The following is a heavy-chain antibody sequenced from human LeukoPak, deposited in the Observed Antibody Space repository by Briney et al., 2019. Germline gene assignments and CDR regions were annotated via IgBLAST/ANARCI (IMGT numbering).Heavy chain of an antibody. CDR3: ARGESSSPLDY. J-gene: IGHJ4*02. Sequence: SETLSLTCAVYGGSFSGYYWSWIRQPPGKGLEWIGEIKHSGSTNYNPSLKSRVTISVDTSKNQFSLKLSSVTAADTAVYYCARGESSSPLDYWGQGTLVTVSS. CDR2: IKHSGST. D-gene: IGHD6-6*01. CDR1: GGSFSGYY. V-gene: IGHV4-34*01.